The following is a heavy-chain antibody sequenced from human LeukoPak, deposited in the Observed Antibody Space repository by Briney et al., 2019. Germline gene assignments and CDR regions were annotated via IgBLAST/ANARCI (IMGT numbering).Heavy chain of an antibody. CDR1: GYTFTGYY. J-gene: IGHJ3*02. CDR2: ITPNSGGT. V-gene: IGHV1-2*02. Sequence: GASVKVSCKASGYTFTGYYMHWVRQAPGQGLEWMGWITPNSGGTNYAQKFQGRVTMTSDTSISTAYMELSRLRSNDTAVYYCARVYRWLHPNDAFDIWGKGRWSPSLQ. CDR3: ARVYRWLHPNDAFDI. D-gene: IGHD5-12*01.